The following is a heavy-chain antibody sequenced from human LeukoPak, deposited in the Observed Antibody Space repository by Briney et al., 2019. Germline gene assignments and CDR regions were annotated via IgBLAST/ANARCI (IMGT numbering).Heavy chain of an antibody. CDR2: VYYSGST. CDR3: ARASFNVVFGNWFDP. J-gene: IGHJ5*02. CDR1: SGSIGSSSNY. D-gene: IGHD2-8*01. V-gene: IGHV4-39*01. Sequence: PSETLSLTCTVSSGSIGSSSNYWGWIRQAPGKGLEWIGNVYYSGSTFYNPSLKSRLTISVDTSKTQFSLKPRSVTAADTATYYCARASFNVVFGNWFDPWGQGTLVTVSS.